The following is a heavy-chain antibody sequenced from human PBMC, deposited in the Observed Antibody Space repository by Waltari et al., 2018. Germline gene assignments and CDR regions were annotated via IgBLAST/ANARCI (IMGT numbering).Heavy chain of an antibody. CDR2: IYHSGST. CDR1: GYSISSGYY. V-gene: IGHV4-38-2*01. CDR3: ARLGGGDAFDI. J-gene: IGHJ3*02. D-gene: IGHD3-16*01. Sequence: QVQLQESGPGLVKPSETLSLTCAVSGYSISSGYYWGWIRQPPGKGLEWIGSIYHSGSTYYTPSPKSRVTISVDTSKNQFSLKLSSVTAADTAVYYCARLGGGDAFDIWGQGTMVTVSS.